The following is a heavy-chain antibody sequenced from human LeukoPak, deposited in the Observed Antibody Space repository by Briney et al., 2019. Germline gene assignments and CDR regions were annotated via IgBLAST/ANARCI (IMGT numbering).Heavy chain of an antibody. CDR1: GFTFSRYI. CDR2: ISSSSYI. J-gene: IGHJ6*02. CDR3: ARDRITMVRGVMDV. V-gene: IGHV3-21*01. Sequence: GGSLRLSCAASGFTFSRYIMNWVRQAPGKGLEWVSSISSSSYIYYADSVKGRFTISRDNAKNSLYLQMNSLRAEDTAVYYCARDRITMVRGVMDVWGQGTTVTVSS. D-gene: IGHD3-10*01.